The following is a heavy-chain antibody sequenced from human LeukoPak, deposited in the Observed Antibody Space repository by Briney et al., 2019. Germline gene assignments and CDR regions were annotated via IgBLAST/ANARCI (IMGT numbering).Heavy chain of an antibody. J-gene: IGHJ4*02. CDR2: IYYSGST. Sequence: SETLSLTCTVSDGSISSNSYYWGWIRQPPGKGLEWIGSIYYSGSTYYNPSLKSRVTISVDTSKNQLSLKLSSVTAADTAVYYCARASSGSSWAFDYWGLGPLVTVSS. CDR3: ARASSGSSWAFDY. D-gene: IGHD6-13*01. V-gene: IGHV4-39*01. CDR1: DGSISSNSYY.